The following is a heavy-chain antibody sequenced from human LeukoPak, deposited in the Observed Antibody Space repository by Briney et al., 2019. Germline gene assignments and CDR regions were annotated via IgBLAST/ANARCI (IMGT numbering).Heavy chain of an antibody. V-gene: IGHV3-30*18. Sequence: QPGGSLRLSCAASGFTFSSYGMHWVRQAPGKGLEWVAVISYDGSNKYYADSVKGRFTISRDNSKNTLYLQMNSLRAEDTAVYYCAKDGDGYNLSWYFDLWGRGTLVTVSS. CDR3: AKDGDGYNLSWYFDL. J-gene: IGHJ2*01. CDR2: ISYDGSNK. D-gene: IGHD5-24*01. CDR1: GFTFSSYG.